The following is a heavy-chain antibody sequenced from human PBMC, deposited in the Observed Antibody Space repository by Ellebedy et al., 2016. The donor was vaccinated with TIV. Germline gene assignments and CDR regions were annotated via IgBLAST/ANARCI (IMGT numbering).Heavy chain of an antibody. D-gene: IGHD3-16*01. V-gene: IGHV1-69*04. CDR1: GGTFNNYA. J-gene: IGHJ4*02. CDR3: ATDGGSAEVERRETLSY. CDR2: IMPILGLA. Sequence: AASVKVSCKASGGTFNNYAISWVRQAPGQGLEWMGRIMPILGLASYAQNFQGRVTITADKSTSTAYMELSSLRSEDAALYYCATDGGSAEVERRETLSYWGLGTLVTVSS.